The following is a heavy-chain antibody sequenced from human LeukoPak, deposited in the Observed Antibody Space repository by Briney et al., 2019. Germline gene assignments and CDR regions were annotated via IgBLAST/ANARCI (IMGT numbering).Heavy chain of an antibody. D-gene: IGHD3-3*01. J-gene: IGHJ3*02. CDR3: ARGSRLGVVERGAFDI. CDR1: GFTFSTYA. Sequence: GGSLRLSCAASGFTFSTYAMHWVRQAPGKGLEWVALISYDGSNKNYADSVKGRFTISRDNSKSTLFLQMNSLRAEYTAVYYCARGSRLGVVERGAFDIWGQGTMVTVSS. CDR2: ISYDGSNK. V-gene: IGHV3-30*04.